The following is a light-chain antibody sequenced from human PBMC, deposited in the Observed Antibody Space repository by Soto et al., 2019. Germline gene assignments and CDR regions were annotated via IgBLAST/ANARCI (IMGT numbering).Light chain of an antibody. Sequence: QSALTQPASVSGSPGQSITISCTGTSSDVGSYNLVSWYQQHPGKAPKLMIYEGSKRPSGVSNRFSGSKSGNTASLTISGFQAEDEADYYCCSYAGSSTSVFGTGTKVTVL. J-gene: IGLJ1*01. CDR3: CSYAGSSTSV. V-gene: IGLV2-23*01. CDR1: SSDVGSYNL. CDR2: EGS.